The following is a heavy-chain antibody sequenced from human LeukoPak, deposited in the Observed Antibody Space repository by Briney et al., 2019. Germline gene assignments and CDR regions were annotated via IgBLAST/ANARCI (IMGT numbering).Heavy chain of an antibody. D-gene: IGHD2-2*01. J-gene: IGHJ4*02. CDR1: GYTFSNFG. CDR2: ISGNNDNP. Sequence: AASVKVSCKASGYTFSNFGISWVRQAPGQGLEWMGWISGNNDNPNYGQKLQGRLTVTTDSSTSTAYMELRNLRSDDTAVYYCARDGTSTDDYWGQGTLVTVSS. V-gene: IGHV1-18*01. CDR3: ARDGTSTDDY.